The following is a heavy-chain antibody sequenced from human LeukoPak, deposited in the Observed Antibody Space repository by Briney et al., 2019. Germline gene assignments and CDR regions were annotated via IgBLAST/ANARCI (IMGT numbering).Heavy chain of an antibody. CDR2: IYSGGNT. J-gene: IGHJ6*03. CDR1: GFTVSSNY. CDR3: AAAGTYYYYYYMDV. D-gene: IGHD6-13*01. Sequence: TGESLRLSCAASGFTVSSNYMSWVRQAPGKGLEWVSVIYSGGNTYYADSVKGRFTISRDNSKNTLYLQMNSLRAEDTAVYYCAAAGTYYYYYYMDVWGKGTTVTVSS. V-gene: IGHV3-66*02.